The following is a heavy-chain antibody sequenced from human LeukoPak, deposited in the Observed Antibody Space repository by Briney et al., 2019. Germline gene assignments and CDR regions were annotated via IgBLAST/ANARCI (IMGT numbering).Heavy chain of an antibody. V-gene: IGHV1-2*02. CDR2: INPNSGGT. CDR3: ARDPAWYYDILTGPQLYYFDY. J-gene: IGHJ4*02. Sequence: ASVKVSCKASGYTFTGYYMHWVRQAPGQGLEWMGWINPNSGGTNYAQKLQGRVTMTTDTSTSTAYMELRSLRSDDTAVYYCARDPAWYYDILTGPQLYYFDYWGQGTLVTVSS. CDR1: GYTFTGYY. D-gene: IGHD3-9*01.